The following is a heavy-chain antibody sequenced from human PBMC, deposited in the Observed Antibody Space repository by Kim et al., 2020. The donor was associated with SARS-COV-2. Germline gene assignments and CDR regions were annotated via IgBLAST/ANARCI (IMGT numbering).Heavy chain of an antibody. J-gene: IGHJ4*02. CDR2: INPNSGGT. CDR1: GYTFTGFY. D-gene: IGHD3-22*01. V-gene: IGHV1-2*02. Sequence: ASVKVSCKASGYTFTGFYMHWVRQAPGQGLEWMGWINPNSGGTNSAQKFQGRVTTTRDTSITTAYMELSGLRSDDTAVYYCARGPNYYDSSGYQYPSYFDFWGQGTLVTVSA. CDR3: ARGPNYYDSSGYQYPSYFDF.